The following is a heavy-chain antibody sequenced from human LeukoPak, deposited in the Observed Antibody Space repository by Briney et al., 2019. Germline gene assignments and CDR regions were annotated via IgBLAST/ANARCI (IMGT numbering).Heavy chain of an antibody. CDR2: ISSSSSTI. J-gene: IGHJ6*03. CDR3: ARAGYYYDSSGYKGVYYYYMDV. V-gene: IGHV3-48*01. CDR1: GFTVSSNY. D-gene: IGHD3-22*01. Sequence: PGGSLRLSCAASGFTVSSNYMSWVRQAPGKGLEWVSYISSSSSTIYYADSVKGRFTISRDNAKNSLYLQMNSLRAEDTAVYYCARAGYYYDSSGYKGVYYYYMDVWGKGTTVTVSS.